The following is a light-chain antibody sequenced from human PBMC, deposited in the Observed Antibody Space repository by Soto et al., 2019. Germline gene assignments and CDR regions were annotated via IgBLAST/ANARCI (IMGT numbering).Light chain of an antibody. CDR2: AAS. Sequence: DIQMTQSPYSLSASVGDTVTITCRASQSISTYLNWYQQKPGKAPELLIYAASSLQSGVPLRFTGSGSGTDFTLTILSLQPEDFASYYCQQSYTTPLPFGGGTKVEIK. V-gene: IGKV1-39*01. J-gene: IGKJ4*01. CDR3: QQSYTTPLP. CDR1: QSISTY.